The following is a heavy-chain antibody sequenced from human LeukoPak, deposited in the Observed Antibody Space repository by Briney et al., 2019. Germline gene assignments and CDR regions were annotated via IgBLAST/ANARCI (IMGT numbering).Heavy chain of an antibody. CDR1: GGTFSSYA. Sequence: SVKVSCKASGGTFSSYAISWVRQAPGQGLEWMGGIIPIFGTANYAQKFQGRVTITTDESTSTAYMELSSLRSEDTAVYYCARSSYDYVWGSYHPSNAFDIWGQGTVVTVSS. CDR2: IIPIFGTA. V-gene: IGHV1-69*05. D-gene: IGHD3-16*02. CDR3: ARSSYDYVWGSYHPSNAFDI. J-gene: IGHJ3*02.